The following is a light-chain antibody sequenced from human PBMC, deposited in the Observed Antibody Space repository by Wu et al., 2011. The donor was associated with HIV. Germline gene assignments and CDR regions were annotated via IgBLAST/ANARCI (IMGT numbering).Light chain of an antibody. CDR1: QSIGGD. CDR3: QYRTT. J-gene: IGKJ5*01. CDR2: GAS. V-gene: IGKV3-15*01. Sequence: ETVMTQSPATLSVSPGETATLSCRASQSIGGDLAWYQQTPGQAPRLLIYGASTRATGVPTRFSGSGSGTEFTLTISSMQSEDFAVYYCQYRTTFGQGTRLESK.